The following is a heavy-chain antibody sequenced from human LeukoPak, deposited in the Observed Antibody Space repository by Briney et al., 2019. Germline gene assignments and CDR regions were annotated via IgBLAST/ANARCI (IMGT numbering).Heavy chain of an antibody. D-gene: IGHD1-26*01. V-gene: IGHV3-7*01. Sequence: GGSLRLSCAASGFTFSSSWMSWIRQAPGKGLEWVANIKQDGSEKNYVDSVKGRFTISRDNANNSLYMQMNSLRAVDTAVYYCARDLFSGSPYWGQGTLVTVSS. CDR2: IKQDGSEK. CDR1: GFTFSSSW. J-gene: IGHJ4*02. CDR3: ARDLFSGSPY.